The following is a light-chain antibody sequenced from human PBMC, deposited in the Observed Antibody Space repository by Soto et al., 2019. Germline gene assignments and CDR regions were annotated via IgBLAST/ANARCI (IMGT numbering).Light chain of an antibody. J-gene: IGKJ1*01. Sequence: EIVLTQSPGTLSLSPVERAPLPCRASQSVSSSYLAWYQQKPGQAPRLLIYGASSRATGIPDRFSGSGSGTDFTLTISRLEPEDFAVYYCQQYGSSPTFGQGTKVDIK. CDR2: GAS. V-gene: IGKV3-20*01. CDR1: QSVSSSY. CDR3: QQYGSSPT.